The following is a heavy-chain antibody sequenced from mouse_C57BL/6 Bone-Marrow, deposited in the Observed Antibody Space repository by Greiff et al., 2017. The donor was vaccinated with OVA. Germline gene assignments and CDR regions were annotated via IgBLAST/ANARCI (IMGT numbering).Heavy chain of an antibody. CDR2: INPINGGT. V-gene: IGHV1-26*01. Sequence: EVQLQQSGPELVKPGASVKISCKASGYTFTDYYMNWVKQSHGKSLEWIGDINPINGGTSYNQKFKGKATLTVDKSSSTAYMELRSLTSEDSAVYYCARGGKGYFDYWGQGTTLTVSS. CDR3: ARGGKGYFDY. J-gene: IGHJ2*01. CDR1: GYTFTDYY.